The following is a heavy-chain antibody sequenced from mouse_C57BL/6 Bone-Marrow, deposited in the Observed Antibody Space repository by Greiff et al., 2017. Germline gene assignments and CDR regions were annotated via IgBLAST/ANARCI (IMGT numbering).Heavy chain of an antibody. D-gene: IGHD1-1*01. J-gene: IGHJ1*03. CDR3: ASPPYYYGSSYWYFDV. CDR2: INPNNGGT. V-gene: IGHV1-26*01. Sequence: SGPELVKPGASVKISCKASGYTFTDYYMNWVKQSHGKSLEWIGDINPNNGGTSYNQKFKGKATLTVDKSSSTAYMELRSLTSEDSAVYYCASPPYYYGSSYWYFDVWGTGTTVTVSS. CDR1: GYTFTDYY.